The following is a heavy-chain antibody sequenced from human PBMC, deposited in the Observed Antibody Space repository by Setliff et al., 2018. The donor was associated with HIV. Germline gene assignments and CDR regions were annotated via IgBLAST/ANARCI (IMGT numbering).Heavy chain of an antibody. D-gene: IGHD3-10*01. CDR1: GFTFSSFG. J-gene: IGHJ6*02. Sequence: GGSLRLSCAASGFTFSSFGMHWVHQAPGKGLEWVSFIQYDGSNKYYAESVKGRFTISRDNSKNTMFLQMNSLRVEDTAMYYCARNPQGSYWVTRYGMDVWGRGTTVTVSS. V-gene: IGHV3-30*02. CDR2: IQYDGSNK. CDR3: ARNPQGSYWVTRYGMDV.